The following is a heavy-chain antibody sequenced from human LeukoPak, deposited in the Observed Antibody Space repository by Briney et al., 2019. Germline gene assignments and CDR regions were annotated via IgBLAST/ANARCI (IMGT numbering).Heavy chain of an antibody. CDR1: GFTFSRYS. J-gene: IGHJ4*02. V-gene: IGHV3-21*01. CDR2: ISSSRNYI. Sequence: TGGSLRLSCAASGFTFSRYSMNWVRQAPGKGLEWVSYISSSRNYIFYADSVKGRFTISRDNAKNSLYLQMNSLRAEDTAVYYCASVPSYYDSSGYYGEGFDYWGQGTLVTVSS. CDR3: ASVPSYYDSSGYYGEGFDY. D-gene: IGHD3-22*01.